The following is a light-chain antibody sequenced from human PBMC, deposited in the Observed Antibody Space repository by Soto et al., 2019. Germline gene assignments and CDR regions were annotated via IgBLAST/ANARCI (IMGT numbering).Light chain of an antibody. CDR2: AAS. J-gene: IGKJ1*01. CDR1: QDISNY. V-gene: IGKV1-27*01. CDR3: QKYNSAPWT. Sequence: DIQMTQSPSSLSASVGDRVTITCRASQDISNYLAWYQQKPGKVPMLLIYAASTLQSGVPSRFSGSGSGTXFTLXXSSLXPEXXATYYCQKYNSAPWTFGQGTKVEIK.